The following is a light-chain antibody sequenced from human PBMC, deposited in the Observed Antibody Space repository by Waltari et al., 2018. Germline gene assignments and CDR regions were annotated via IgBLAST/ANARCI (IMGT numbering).Light chain of an antibody. V-gene: IGLV1-44*01. CDR3: AAWDDSLNEFV. CDR2: GDY. J-gene: IGLJ1*01. Sequence: QSVLTQPPSASGTPGQRVTISCSGSSSNIESNTVNWYQQLPGTAPKLLIDGDYQGPSGVHDRFSGSKSGTSASLAIRGLQSEDEADYYCAAWDDSLNEFVFGTGTKVTVL. CDR1: SSNIESNT.